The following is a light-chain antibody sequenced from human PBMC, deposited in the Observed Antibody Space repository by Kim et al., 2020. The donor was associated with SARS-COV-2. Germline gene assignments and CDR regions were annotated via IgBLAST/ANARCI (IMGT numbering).Light chain of an antibody. CDR1: KLGDKY. J-gene: IGLJ2*01. CDR3: QAWDSSIVV. Sequence: SVYPGQTASITCSGDKLGDKYACWYQQKPGQSPVLVIYRDTKRPSGIPERFSGSNSGNTATLTISGTQAMDEADYYCQAWDSSIVVFGGGTQLTVL. V-gene: IGLV3-1*01. CDR2: RDT.